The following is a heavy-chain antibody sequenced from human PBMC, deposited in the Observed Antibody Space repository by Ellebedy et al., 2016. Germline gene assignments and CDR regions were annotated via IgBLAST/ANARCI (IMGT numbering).Heavy chain of an antibody. Sequence: GGSLRLSXAASGFTFRSYAMHWVRQAPGKGLEWVAVTSHDGTKKEFGDSVRGRSTISRDNFKNTLYLQMNNLRGEDTATYYCAKGFYDNYNYGMDVWGRGTTVTVSS. J-gene: IGHJ6*02. CDR2: TSHDGTKK. D-gene: IGHD3-22*01. CDR1: GFTFRSYA. CDR3: AKGFYDNYNYGMDV. V-gene: IGHV3-30*18.